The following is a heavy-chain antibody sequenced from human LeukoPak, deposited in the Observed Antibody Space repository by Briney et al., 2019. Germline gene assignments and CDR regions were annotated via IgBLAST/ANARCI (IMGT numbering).Heavy chain of an antibody. Sequence: PSETLSLTCSVSGGSISSYYWSWIRQPPGKGLEWIGYIYYSGNTNYNPSLKSRVTISVDTSKNQFSLKLGSVTAADTAAYYCARESAHYDSSGTKYKFMDVWGQGTTVTVSS. CDR3: ARESAHYDSSGTKYKFMDV. CDR2: IYYSGNT. J-gene: IGHJ6*02. D-gene: IGHD3-22*01. V-gene: IGHV4-59*01. CDR1: GGSISSYY.